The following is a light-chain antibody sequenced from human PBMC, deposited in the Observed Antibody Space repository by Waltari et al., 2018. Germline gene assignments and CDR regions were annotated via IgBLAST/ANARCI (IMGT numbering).Light chain of an antibody. Sequence: QSALTQPASVSGSPGQSITISCTGTSIHVGGYNYVSCYQQHPGKAPNIRIYDVSNRPSGGSTRCSGSKSGNTVSLTISGLQAEEEADYYCSSYISSSTLELFGGGTSLTVL. V-gene: IGLV2-14*03. CDR3: SSYISSSTLEL. CDR1: SIHVGGYNY. CDR2: DVS. J-gene: IGLJ2*01.